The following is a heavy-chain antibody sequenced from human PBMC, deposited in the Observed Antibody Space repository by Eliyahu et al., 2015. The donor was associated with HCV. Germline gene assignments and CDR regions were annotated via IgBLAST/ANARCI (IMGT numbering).Heavy chain of an antibody. CDR1: GFILSSYS. V-gene: IGHV3-23*01. J-gene: IGHJ4*01. CDR2: LTGGGDK. D-gene: IGHD2-15*01. CDR3: AKDERPDGRWSIDY. Sequence: EVQLLESGGGLVQPGGSQRLSCAATGFILSSYSMSWVRQAPGKGLEGVSSLTGGGDKFYADSVKGRFAISRDNSKNTLYLQMSSLRAEDTAIYYCAKDERPDGRWSIDYWGHGTLVTVSS.